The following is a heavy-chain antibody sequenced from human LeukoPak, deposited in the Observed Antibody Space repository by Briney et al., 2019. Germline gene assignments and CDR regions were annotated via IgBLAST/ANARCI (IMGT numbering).Heavy chain of an antibody. D-gene: IGHD3-9*01. CDR1: RGTVSSYA. Sequence: SVKDSCKASRGTVSSYAISCVRQSAGQQLEWLGGIIPNFGTANYTRKFQGRVTITADESTRTAYMELSSQRSEDTAVYYCAKYYYDILTGFWGQGTLVTVSS. V-gene: IGHV1-69*13. J-gene: IGHJ4*02. CDR2: IIPNFGTA. CDR3: AKYYYDILTGF.